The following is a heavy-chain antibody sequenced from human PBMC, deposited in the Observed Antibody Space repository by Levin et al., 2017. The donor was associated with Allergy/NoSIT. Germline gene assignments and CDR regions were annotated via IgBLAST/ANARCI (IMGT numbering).Heavy chain of an antibody. J-gene: IGHJ6*02. V-gene: IGHV4-59*01. CDR3: ARDRGGIAAAGPRAYYYYGMDV. D-gene: IGHD6-13*01. CDR1: GGSISSYY. Sequence: PSETLSLTCTVSGGSISSYYWSWIRQPPGKGLEWIGYIYYSGSTNYNPSLKSRVTISVDTSKNQFSLKLSSVTAADTAVYYCARDRGGIAAAGPRAYYYYGMDVWGQGTTVTVSS. CDR2: IYYSGST.